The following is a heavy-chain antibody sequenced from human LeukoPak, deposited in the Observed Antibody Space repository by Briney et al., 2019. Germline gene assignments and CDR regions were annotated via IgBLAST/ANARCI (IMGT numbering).Heavy chain of an antibody. CDR1: GFTFSSYA. Sequence: AGGSLRLSCAASGFTFSSYAMSWVRQAPGKGLEWVSGISDSGGNTYYADSVKGRFTIPRDNSKNTVYLHMNSPRAEDTAVYHCSKDTKWFGGGFAYWGQGALVTVSS. D-gene: IGHD3-10*01. CDR2: ISDSGGNT. J-gene: IGHJ4*02. V-gene: IGHV3-23*01. CDR3: SKDTKWFGGGFAY.